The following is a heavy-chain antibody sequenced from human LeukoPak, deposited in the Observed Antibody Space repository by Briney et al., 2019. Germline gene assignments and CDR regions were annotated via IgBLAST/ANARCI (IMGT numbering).Heavy chain of an antibody. D-gene: IGHD3-3*01. CDR1: GASVTIHY. CDR2: ISYSGSA. CDR3: ARNFWSGYSLD. V-gene: IGHV4-59*02. J-gene: IGHJ4*02. Sequence: PSETLSLTCNVAGASVTIHYWSRIRQPPGKGLEWIGYISYSGSAIYNPTLKSRVTISVDTSKNQFSLKLISLTPADTAVYSCARNFWSGYSLDWGQGTLVTVSS.